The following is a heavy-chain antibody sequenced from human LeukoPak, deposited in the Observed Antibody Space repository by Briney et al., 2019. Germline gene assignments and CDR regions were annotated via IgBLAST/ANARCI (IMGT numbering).Heavy chain of an antibody. CDR2: ISPNSGGT. CDR1: GYSFTGYY. D-gene: IGHD5-18*01. V-gene: IGHV1-2*02. Sequence: ASVKVSCKASGYSFTGYYMHWVRQAPGQGLEWMGWISPNSGGTNYAQKFQGRVTMTRDTPISTAYMELSRLRSDDTAIYYCASTEGYSYGRIDYWGQGTLVTVSS. CDR3: ASTEGYSYGRIDY. J-gene: IGHJ4*02.